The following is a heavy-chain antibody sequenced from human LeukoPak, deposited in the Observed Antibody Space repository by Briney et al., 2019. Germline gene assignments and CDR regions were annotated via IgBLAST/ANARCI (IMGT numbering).Heavy chain of an antibody. CDR1: GYTLTGYY. D-gene: IGHD3-3*01. V-gene: IGHV1-2*02. Sequence: ASVKVSCKASGYTLTGYYMHWVRQAPGQGLEWMGWINPNSGGTNYAQKFQGRVTMTRDTSISTAYMELSRLRSDDTAVYYCARAYDFWSAEGLNWFDPWGQGTLVTVSS. CDR3: ARAYDFWSAEGLNWFDP. CDR2: INPNSGGT. J-gene: IGHJ5*02.